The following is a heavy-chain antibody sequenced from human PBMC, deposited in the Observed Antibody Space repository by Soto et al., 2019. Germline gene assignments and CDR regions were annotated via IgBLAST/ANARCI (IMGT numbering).Heavy chain of an antibody. CDR1: GYPFTSYD. CDR2: MNPNSGNT. CDR3: ARLGYGSGRDDAIDI. J-gene: IGHJ3*02. D-gene: IGHD3-10*01. Sequence: QVQLVQSGAEVKKPGASVKVSCKASGYPFTSYDINWVRQATGQGLEWRGWMNPNSGNTGYAQKFQGRVTMTRNTSIITAYRELSSLRAEDTAVYYCARLGYGSGRDDAIDIWGQGTMVTVAS. V-gene: IGHV1-8*01.